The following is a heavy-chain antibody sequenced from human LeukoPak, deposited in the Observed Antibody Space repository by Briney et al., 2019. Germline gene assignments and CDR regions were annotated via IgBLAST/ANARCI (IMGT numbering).Heavy chain of an antibody. V-gene: IGHV4-4*07. D-gene: IGHD3-3*01. CDR1: GGSISSYY. Sequence: SETLSLTCTVSGGSISSYYWSWIRQPAGKGLEWIGRIYASGSTNYNPSLKSRVTMSVDTSKNQFSLKLSSVTAADTAVYYCARGKHQYYDFSTFDYWGQGTLVTVSS. CDR2: IYASGST. J-gene: IGHJ4*02. CDR3: ARGKHQYYDFSTFDY.